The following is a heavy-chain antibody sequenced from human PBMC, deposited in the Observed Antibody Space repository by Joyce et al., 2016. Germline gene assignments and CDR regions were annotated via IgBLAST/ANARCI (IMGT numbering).Heavy chain of an antibody. V-gene: IGHV3-23*01. CDR1: GFTFSSYA. CDR2: IRDNGGTT. CDR3: AKSPTMVSPRPDS. J-gene: IGHJ4*02. D-gene: IGHD3-10*01. Sequence: EVQLLEYGGGLVQPGGSLRVYCEASGFTFSSYAMSWVRQAPGKGLEWISGIRDNGGTTYYADSVRVRFTISRDKSKNTVYLQVNSLRAEDTAIYYCAKSPTMVSPRPDSWGQGTLVTVSS.